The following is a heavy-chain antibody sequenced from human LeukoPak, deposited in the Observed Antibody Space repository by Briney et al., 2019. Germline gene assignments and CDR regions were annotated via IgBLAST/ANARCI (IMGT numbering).Heavy chain of an antibody. J-gene: IGHJ4*02. D-gene: IGHD3-22*01. Sequence: EGSLRLSCAASGFTFSSYAMSWVRQAPGKGLEWVSAISGSGGSTYYADSVKGRFTISRDNSKNTLYLQMNSLRAEDTAVYYCAKDSSYYYDSSDCWGQGTLVTVSS. CDR2: ISGSGGST. CDR3: AKDSSYYYDSSDC. V-gene: IGHV3-23*01. CDR1: GFTFSSYA.